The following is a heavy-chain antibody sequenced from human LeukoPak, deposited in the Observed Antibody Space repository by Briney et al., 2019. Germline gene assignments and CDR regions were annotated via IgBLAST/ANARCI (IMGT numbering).Heavy chain of an antibody. V-gene: IGHV3-7*01. CDR1: GFTFSSYW. CDR3: ARSIAARRGGAFDI. D-gene: IGHD6-6*01. J-gene: IGHJ3*02. CDR2: IKQDGSEK. Sequence: PGGSLRLSCAASGFTFSSYWMSWVRQAPGKGLEWVANIKQDGSEKYYVDSVKGRFTISRDNAKNSLYLQMNSLRAEDTAVYYCARSIAARRGGAFDIWGQGTMVTVSS.